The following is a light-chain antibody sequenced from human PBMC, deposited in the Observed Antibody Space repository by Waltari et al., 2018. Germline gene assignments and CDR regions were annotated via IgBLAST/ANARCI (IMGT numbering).Light chain of an antibody. Sequence: EIGLTQSPGPLSFSQGEGVTLPCRASQSVGRTLSWYQQKPGQAPSHLMYGASIRATGIPDRFSGSGSGTDFSLTISRLEPEDFAVYYCQHYVRLPVTFGQGTKVEIK. CDR1: QSVGRT. CDR3: QHYVRLPVT. CDR2: GAS. V-gene: IGKV3-20*01. J-gene: IGKJ1*01.